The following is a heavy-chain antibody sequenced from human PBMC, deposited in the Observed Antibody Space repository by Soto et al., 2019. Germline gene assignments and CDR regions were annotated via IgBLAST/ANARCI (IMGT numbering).Heavy chain of an antibody. D-gene: IGHD3-22*01. CDR3: ARDLTREGDYYDRSGYYLDY. V-gene: IGHV1-46*01. CDR1: GYTFTRYY. CDR2: INPSDDAT. Sequence: ASVKVSCKASGYTFTRYYMHWVRQAPGQGLEWMGIINPSDDATSYAEKFQGRLIMTKDTSTSTVYMEMSSLRSEDTAVYYCARDLTREGDYYDRSGYYLDYWGQGTLVTVSS. J-gene: IGHJ4*02.